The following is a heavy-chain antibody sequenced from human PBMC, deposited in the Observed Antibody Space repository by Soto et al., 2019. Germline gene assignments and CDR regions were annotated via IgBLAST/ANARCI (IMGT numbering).Heavy chain of an antibody. CDR2: IKSKTDGGTT. CDR3: TTASRSATYHSSDAFDI. Sequence: KPGGSVRLSCAASGFTFSNAWMNRVRQAPGKGLEWVGRIKSKTDGGTTDYAAPVKGRFTISRDDSKNTLYLQMNSLKTEDTAVYYCTTASRSATYHSSDAFDIWGQGTMVTVS. V-gene: IGHV3-15*07. D-gene: IGHD2-2*01. CDR1: GFTFSNAW. J-gene: IGHJ3*02.